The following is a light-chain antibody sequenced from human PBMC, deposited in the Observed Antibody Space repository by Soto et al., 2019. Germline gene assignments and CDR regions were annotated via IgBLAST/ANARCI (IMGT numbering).Light chain of an antibody. J-gene: IGKJ4*01. V-gene: IGKV3-11*01. CDR1: QSVSSY. CDR2: DAS. CDR3: QQRSNWPPLT. Sequence: EIVLTQSPATLSLSPGERATLSCRASQSVSSYLAWYQQKPGQAPRLLIFDASNRATGIPGRFSGSGSGTDFPLTISSLEPEDFAVYYCQQRSNWPPLTFGGGTKVEIK.